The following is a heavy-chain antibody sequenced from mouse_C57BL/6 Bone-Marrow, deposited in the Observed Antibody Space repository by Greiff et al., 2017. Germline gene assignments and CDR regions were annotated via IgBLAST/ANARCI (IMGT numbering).Heavy chain of an antibody. J-gene: IGHJ4*01. Sequence: QVQLKESGAELVRPGTSVKVSCKASGYAFTNYLIEWVKQRPGQGLEWIGVINPGSGGTNYNEKFKGKATLTADKSSSTAYMQLSSLTSEDSAVYVCAREGITTRYYAMDYWGQGTSVTVSS. CDR2: INPGSGGT. V-gene: IGHV1-54*01. CDR3: AREGITTRYYAMDY. D-gene: IGHD2-4*01. CDR1: GYAFTNYL.